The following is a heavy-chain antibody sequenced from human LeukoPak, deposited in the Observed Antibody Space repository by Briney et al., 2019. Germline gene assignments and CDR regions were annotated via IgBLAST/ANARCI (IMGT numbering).Heavy chain of an antibody. CDR3: ARALARTYSGSTQGY. J-gene: IGHJ4*02. V-gene: IGHV1-2*02. CDR1: GYTFTAYY. Sequence: VASVKVSCKTSGYTFTAYYMHWVRQAPGQGLEWMGWINPNSGGTNYAQKFQGRVTMTRDTSISTAYMELSRLSSDDTAVYYCARALARTYSGSTQGYWGQGTLVTVSS. CDR2: INPNSGGT. D-gene: IGHD1-26*01.